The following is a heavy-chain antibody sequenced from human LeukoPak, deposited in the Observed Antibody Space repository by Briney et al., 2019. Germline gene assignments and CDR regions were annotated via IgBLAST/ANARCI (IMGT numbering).Heavy chain of an antibody. CDR2: IIPIFGTA. V-gene: IGHV1-69*13. CDR1: GGTFSSYA. CDR3: ARDPVDWLVRYYYSMDV. D-gene: IGHD3-9*01. J-gene: IGHJ6*02. Sequence: ASVKVSCKASGGTFSSYAISWVRQAPGQGLEWMGGIIPIFGTANYAQKFQGRVTITADESTSTAYMELSSLRSEDTAVYYCARDPVDWLVRYYYSMDVWGQGTTVTVSS.